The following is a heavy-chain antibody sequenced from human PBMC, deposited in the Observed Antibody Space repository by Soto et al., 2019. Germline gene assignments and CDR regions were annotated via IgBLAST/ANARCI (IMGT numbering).Heavy chain of an antibody. D-gene: IGHD3-9*01. CDR2: IYSGGST. Sequence: EVQLVESGGGLVQPGGSLRLSCAASGFTVSSNYMSWVRQAPGKGLEWVSVIYSGGSTYYADSVKGRFTISRDNSKNTLYLQMNSLRAEDTAVYYCAREVARLRYFDWHPLLEGWFDPWGQGTLVTVSS. J-gene: IGHJ5*02. CDR3: AREVARLRYFDWHPLLEGWFDP. V-gene: IGHV3-66*01. CDR1: GFTVSSNY.